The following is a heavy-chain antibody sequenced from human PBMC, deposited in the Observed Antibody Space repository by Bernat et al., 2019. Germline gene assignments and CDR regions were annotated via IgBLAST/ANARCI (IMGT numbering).Heavy chain of an antibody. Sequence: QVQLQQWGAGLLKPSETLSLTCAVYGGSFSGYYWSWIRQPPGKGLEWIGEINHSGSTNYNPSLKSRVTISVDTSKNQLSRKLSSVTAADTAVYYCARGKVAARPGQWGYWGQGTLVTVSS. CDR2: INHSGST. J-gene: IGHJ4*02. CDR1: GGSFSGYY. D-gene: IGHD6-6*01. V-gene: IGHV4-34*01. CDR3: ARGKVAARPGQWGY.